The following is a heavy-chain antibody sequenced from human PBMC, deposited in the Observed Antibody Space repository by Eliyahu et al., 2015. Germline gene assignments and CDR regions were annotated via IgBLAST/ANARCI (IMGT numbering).Heavy chain of an antibody. CDR2: IYWDDDK. J-gene: IGHJ4*02. V-gene: IGHV2-5*02. Sequence: QITLKESGPTLVKPTQTLTLTCTFSGFSLSTRGVGVGWIRQPPGKALEWLALIYWDDDKRYSPSLKNRLTITKDTSKNQVVLTMTNLGPVDTATYYCARDPDYYSSVYFDYWGQGALVTVSS. CDR1: GFSLSTRGVG. D-gene: IGHD3-10*01. CDR3: ARDPDYYSSVYFDY.